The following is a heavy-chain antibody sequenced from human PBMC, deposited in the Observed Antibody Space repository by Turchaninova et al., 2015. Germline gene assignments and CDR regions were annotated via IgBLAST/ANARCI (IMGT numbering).Heavy chain of an antibody. CDR2: VYYWSKWYD. V-gene: IGHV6-1*01. D-gene: IGHD3-3*02. Sequence: APEMMKPSKTNYLTCAIYGDLVSIKSSAWHLIRQSPSRGLELLRRVYYWSKWYDDYAVSVRGRITIIPDSSRNQFSLQLNSVTPEDTAVYYCAGPSFLTLTWGQGTLVTVSS. CDR3: AGPSFLTLT. J-gene: IGHJ5*02. CDR1: GDLVSIKSSA.